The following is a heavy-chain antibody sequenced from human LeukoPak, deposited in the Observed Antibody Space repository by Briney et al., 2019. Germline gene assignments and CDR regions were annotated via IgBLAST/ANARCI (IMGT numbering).Heavy chain of an antibody. Sequence: PSETLSLTCAVSGGSFSGYYWSWIRQPAGKGLEWVVRIYTSGSINYNTSLKSRATMSADTPKNQFSLNLSSVTAADTAVSYCAREHLVIRRGQWFYPSGQGTLVTVAS. CDR1: GGSFSGYY. CDR3: AREHLVIRRGQWFYP. CDR2: IYTSGSI. D-gene: IGHD2/OR15-2a*01. J-gene: IGHJ5*02. V-gene: IGHV4-4*07.